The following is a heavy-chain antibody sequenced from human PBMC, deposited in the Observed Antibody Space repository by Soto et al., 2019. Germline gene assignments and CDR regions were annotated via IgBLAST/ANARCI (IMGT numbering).Heavy chain of an antibody. V-gene: IGHV3-23*01. CDR2: ISGSGGST. J-gene: IGHJ3*02. Sequence: GGSLRLSCAASGFTFSSYAMSWVRQAPGKGLEWVSAISGSGGSTYYADSVKGRFTISRDNSKNTLYLQMNSLRAEDTAVYYCAKGVVGGLPLGYDAFDIWGQGTMVTVSS. CDR3: AKGVVGGLPLGYDAFDI. D-gene: IGHD2-2*01. CDR1: GFTFSSYA.